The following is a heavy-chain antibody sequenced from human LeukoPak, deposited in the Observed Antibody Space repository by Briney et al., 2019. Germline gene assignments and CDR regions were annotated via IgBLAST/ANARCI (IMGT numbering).Heavy chain of an antibody. CDR1: GFTFSDYY. J-gene: IGHJ4*02. CDR2: ISSSGSTI. Sequence: PGGSLRLSCAASGFTFSDYYMSWIRQAPGKGLEWVSYISSSGSTIYYADSVKGRFTISRDNAKNSLYLQMNSLRAEDTAVYYCARETYYYDSSGYYVGDYWGQGTLVTVSS. V-gene: IGHV3-11*01. D-gene: IGHD3-22*01. CDR3: ARETYYYDSSGYYVGDY.